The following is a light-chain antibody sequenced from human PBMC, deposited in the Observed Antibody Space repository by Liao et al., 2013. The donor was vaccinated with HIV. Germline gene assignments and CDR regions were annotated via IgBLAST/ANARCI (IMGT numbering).Light chain of an antibody. V-gene: IGLV3-21*01. Sequence: SYELAQPPSVSVAPGETAEITCEKDNIGSKSVHWYQQKPGQAPVMVISYDTDRPSGIPARYSGSNSGNTATLTISRVEAGDEADYYCQVWDSKIDYVFGAGTKVTVL. J-gene: IGLJ1*01. CDR2: YDT. CDR1: NIGSKS. CDR3: QVWDSKIDYV.